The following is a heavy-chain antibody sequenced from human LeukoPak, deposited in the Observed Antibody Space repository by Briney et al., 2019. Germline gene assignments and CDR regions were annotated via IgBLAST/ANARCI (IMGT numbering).Heavy chain of an antibody. CDR2: IYYSGST. CDR3: ARDGTGIDY. CDR1: GGSIRSYY. V-gene: IGHV4-59*01. D-gene: IGHD3-10*01. Sequence: SETLSLTCTVSGGSIRSYYWSWIRKPPGKGLEWIGYIYYSGSTNYNPSLKSRVTISVDTSKNQFSLKLSSVTAADTAVYYCARDGTGIDYWGQGTLVTVSS. J-gene: IGHJ4*02.